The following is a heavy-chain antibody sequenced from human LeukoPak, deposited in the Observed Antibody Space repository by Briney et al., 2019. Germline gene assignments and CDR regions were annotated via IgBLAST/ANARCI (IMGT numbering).Heavy chain of an antibody. CDR1: GFTFSSYW. J-gene: IGHJ4*02. V-gene: IGHV3-7*01. Sequence: GGSLRLSCAASGFTFSSYWMSWVRQAPGKGLEWVANIKQDGSEKYYVDSVKGRFTISRDNAKNSLYLKMNSLRAEDTAVYYCARRAYRRDGYIPFDYWGQGTLVTVSS. CDR3: ARRAYRRDGYIPFDY. D-gene: IGHD5-24*01. CDR2: IKQDGSEK.